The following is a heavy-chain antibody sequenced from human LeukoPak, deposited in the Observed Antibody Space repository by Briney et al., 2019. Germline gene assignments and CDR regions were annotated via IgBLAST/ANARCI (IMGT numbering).Heavy chain of an antibody. J-gene: IGHJ4*02. CDR3: ARPRDWYQPLLFHY. Sequence: GESLKISCQGSGYSFTSYWIGWVRQMPGKGLEWTGIIYPGDSDTRYSPSFQGQVTISADKSISTAYLQWSSLKASDTAMYYCARPRDWYQPLLFHYWGQGTLVTVSS. CDR1: GYSFTSYW. CDR2: IYPGDSDT. V-gene: IGHV5-51*01. D-gene: IGHD2-21*02.